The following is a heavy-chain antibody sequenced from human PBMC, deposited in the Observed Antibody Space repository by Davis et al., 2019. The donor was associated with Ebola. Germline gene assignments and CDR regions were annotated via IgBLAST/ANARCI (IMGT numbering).Heavy chain of an antibody. CDR1: GFTFDDYA. V-gene: IGHV3-9*01. CDR3: AKAPFAGYFDY. Sequence: PGGSLRLSCAASGFTFDDYAMHWVRQAPGKGLEWVSGISWNSGSIGYADSVKGRFTISRDNAKNSLYLQMNSLRAEDTALYYCAKAPFAGYFDYWGQGTLVTVSS. J-gene: IGHJ4*02. CDR2: ISWNSGSI. D-gene: IGHD3-10*01.